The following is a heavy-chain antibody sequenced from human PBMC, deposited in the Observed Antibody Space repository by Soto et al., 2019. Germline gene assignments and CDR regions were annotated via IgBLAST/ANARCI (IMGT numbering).Heavy chain of an antibody. CDR3: AREVVVVYDSFDI. CDR2: IIPIFGTA. D-gene: IGHD3-22*01. CDR1: GGTFSSYA. V-gene: IGHV1-69*12. J-gene: IGHJ3*02. Sequence: QVQLVQSGAEVKKPGSSVKVSCKASGGTFSSYAISWVRQAPGQGLEWMGGIIPIFGTANYGQKFQGRVTITADESTSTVYMELSSLRSEETAVYYCAREVVVVYDSFDIWGQLTMLTVSS.